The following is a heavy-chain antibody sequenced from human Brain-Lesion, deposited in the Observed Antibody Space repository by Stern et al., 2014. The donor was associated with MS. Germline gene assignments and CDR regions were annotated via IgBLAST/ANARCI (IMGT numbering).Heavy chain of an antibody. CDR2: IHHTGTT. V-gene: IGHV4-31*02. J-gene: IGHJ3*02. CDR3: ATCGHNYGNSFDI. D-gene: IGHD3-16*01. CDR1: GFTFDEHY. Sequence: QVQLGQSGGGLVQPGGSLRLSCAASGFTFDEHYMDWVRQAPGKGLEWIGYIHHTGTTYYKPSLKNRLTISLDSSTNQFSLKLTSVTAADTALYYCATCGHNYGNSFDIWGQGTLVAVSS.